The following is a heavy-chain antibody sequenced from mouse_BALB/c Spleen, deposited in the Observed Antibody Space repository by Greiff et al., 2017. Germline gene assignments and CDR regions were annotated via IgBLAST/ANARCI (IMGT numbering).Heavy chain of an antibody. V-gene: IGHV1-5*01. CDR3: TREGTTPNFDY. J-gene: IGHJ2*01. CDR2: IYPGNSDT. CDR1: GYSFTSYW. Sequence: DVQLQESGAVLARPGASVKMSCKASGYSFTSYWMHWVKQRPGQGLEWIGAIYPGNSDTSYNQKFKGKAKLTAVTSASTAYMELSSLTNEDSAVYYCTREGTTPNFDYWGQGTTLTVSS. D-gene: IGHD1-1*01.